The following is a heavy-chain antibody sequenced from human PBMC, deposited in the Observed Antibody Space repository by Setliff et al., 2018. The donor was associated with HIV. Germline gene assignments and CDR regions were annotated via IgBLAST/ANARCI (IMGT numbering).Heavy chain of an antibody. J-gene: IGHJ4*02. D-gene: IGHD2-21*02. CDR3: AREGDGIDF. CDR1: GESFSGYY. Sequence: SETLSLTCAVYGESFSGYYWNWIRQPPGKGLEWIGEINHRGSTNYNPSLKSRVTISVEASKNQISLKLTAVTAADSAVYYCAREGDGIDFWGQGTLVTVSS. V-gene: IGHV4-34*01. CDR2: INHRGST.